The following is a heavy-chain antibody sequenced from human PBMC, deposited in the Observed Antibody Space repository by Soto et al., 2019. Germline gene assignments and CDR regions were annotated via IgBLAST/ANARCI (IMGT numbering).Heavy chain of an antibody. Sequence: GASVKVSCKASGYTFTSYYIHWVRQAPGQGLEWMGIINPSGGSTRYAQKFQGRVTMTRDTSTSTVYMELSSLRSEDTAVYYCASLFDFWSGYDDDDMGDYYGMDVRGQGTTVTVSS. D-gene: IGHD3-3*01. CDR2: INPSGGST. V-gene: IGHV1-46*01. CDR3: ASLFDFWSGYDDDDMGDYYGMDV. J-gene: IGHJ6*02. CDR1: GYTFTSYY.